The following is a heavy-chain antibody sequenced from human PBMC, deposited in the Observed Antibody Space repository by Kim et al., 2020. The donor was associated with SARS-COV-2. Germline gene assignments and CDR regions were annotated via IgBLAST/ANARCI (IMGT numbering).Heavy chain of an antibody. Sequence: GGSLRLSCAASGFTFSSYAMSWVRQAPGKGLEWVSAISGSGGSTYYADSVKGRFTISRDNSKNTLYLQMNSLRAEDTAVYYCAKARTYYYDSSGYYSAGTEGMDVWGQGTTVTVSS. CDR2: ISGSGGST. J-gene: IGHJ6*02. D-gene: IGHD3-22*01. CDR3: AKARTYYYDSSGYYSAGTEGMDV. CDR1: GFTFSSYA. V-gene: IGHV3-23*01.